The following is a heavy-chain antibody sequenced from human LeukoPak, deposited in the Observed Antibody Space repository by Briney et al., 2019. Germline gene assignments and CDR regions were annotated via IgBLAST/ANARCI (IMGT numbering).Heavy chain of an antibody. V-gene: IGHV4-59*08. CDR1: GGSISSYY. J-gene: IGHJ3*02. D-gene: IGHD3-22*01. CDR2: IYYSGST. CDR3: ARLMYYYDTSGYSNAFDI. Sequence: SSETLSLTCTVSGGSISSYYWSWIRQPPGKGLEWIGYIYYSGSTNYNPSLKSRVTISVDTSKNHFSLKLSSVTAADTAVYYCARLMYYYDTSGYSNAFDIWGQGTMVTVSS.